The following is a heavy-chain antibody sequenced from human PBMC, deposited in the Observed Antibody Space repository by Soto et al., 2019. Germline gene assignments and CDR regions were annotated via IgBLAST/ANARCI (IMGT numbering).Heavy chain of an antibody. CDR3: ARARLRYFDWLLSHYGMDV. D-gene: IGHD3-9*01. V-gene: IGHV1-18*01. CDR1: GYTFSTFG. Sequence: ASVKVSCKTSGYTFSTFGISWVRQAPGQGLEWMGWISAYTGNTNYAQKLQGRVTMTTDTATNTAYMELRGLRSDDTAVYYCARARLRYFDWLLSHYGMDVWGQGTTVTVSS. J-gene: IGHJ6*02. CDR2: ISAYTGNT.